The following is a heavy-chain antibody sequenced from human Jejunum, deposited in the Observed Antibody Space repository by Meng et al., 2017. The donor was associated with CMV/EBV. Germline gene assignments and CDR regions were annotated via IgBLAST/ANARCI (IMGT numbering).Heavy chain of an antibody. Sequence: AQVVESGGRLVQPGGSLRLSCAASGFSVSSNYMSWVRQAPGKGLECVSISDPTGYTYYADSVKGRFSISSDSSRNTLYIEMNSLRVEDTAVYYCARGMYFSPWGQGTLVTVSS. CDR3: ARGMYFSP. D-gene: IGHD2-8*01. V-gene: IGHV3-66*01. J-gene: IGHJ5*02. CDR1: GFSVSSNY. CDR2: SDPTGYT.